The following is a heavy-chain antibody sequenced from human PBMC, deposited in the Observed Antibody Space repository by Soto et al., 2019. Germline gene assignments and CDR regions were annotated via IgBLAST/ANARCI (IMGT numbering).Heavy chain of an antibody. CDR3: ARDGVSDHYFDY. CDR2: IYYSGST. Sequence: SETLSLTCTVSGGSVSSGSYYWSWLRQPPGKGLEWIGYIYYSGSTNYNPSLKSRVTISVDTSKNQFSLKLSSVTAADTAVYYCARDGVSDHYFDYWGQGTLVPVSS. J-gene: IGHJ4*02. V-gene: IGHV4-61*01. CDR1: GGSVSSGSYY. D-gene: IGHD2-8*01.